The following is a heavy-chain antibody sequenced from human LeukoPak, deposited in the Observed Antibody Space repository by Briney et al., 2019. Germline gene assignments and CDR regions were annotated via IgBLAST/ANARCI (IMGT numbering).Heavy chain of an antibody. J-gene: IGHJ4*02. CDR3: ARVTMRDGCFDY. Sequence: GGSLRLSCAASGFTVSRNYMSWVRQAPGKGLEWVSIIYSGGSTYYADSVKGRFTISRDNSNNTLYLQMNSLRAEDTAVYYCARVTMRDGCFDYWGQGTLVTVSS. CDR2: IYSGGST. V-gene: IGHV3-53*01. CDR1: GFTVSRNY. D-gene: IGHD5-24*01.